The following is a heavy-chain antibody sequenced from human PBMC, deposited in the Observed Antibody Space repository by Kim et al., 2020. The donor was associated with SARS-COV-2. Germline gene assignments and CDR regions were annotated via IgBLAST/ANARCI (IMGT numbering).Heavy chain of an antibody. Sequence: GGSLRLSCAASGFTFSSYSMNWVRQAPGKGLEWVSSISSSSSYIYYADSVKGRFTISRDNAKNSLYLQMNSLRAEDTAVYYCARGIVVVAEYYYGMDVWGQGTTVTVSS. CDR2: ISSSSSYI. CDR3: ARGIVVVAEYYYGMDV. J-gene: IGHJ6*02. V-gene: IGHV3-21*01. D-gene: IGHD2-15*01. CDR1: GFTFSSYS.